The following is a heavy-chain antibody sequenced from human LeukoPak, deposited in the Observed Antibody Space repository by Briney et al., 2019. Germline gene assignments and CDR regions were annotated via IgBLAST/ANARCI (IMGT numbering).Heavy chain of an antibody. CDR3: ARERKYDSNFDY. Sequence: GSLRLSCAASGFTFSSYWMHWVRQPPGKGLVWVSRIKNDGSTTTYADSVKGRFTVSRDNAKNTLYLQMNSLRAEDTAVYYCARERKYDSNFDYWGQGTLVTVSS. CDR2: IKNDGSTT. V-gene: IGHV3-74*01. CDR1: GFTFSSYW. J-gene: IGHJ4*02. D-gene: IGHD1-1*01.